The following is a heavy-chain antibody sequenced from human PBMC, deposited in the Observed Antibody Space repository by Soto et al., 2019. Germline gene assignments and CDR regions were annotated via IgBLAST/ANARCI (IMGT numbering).Heavy chain of an antibody. CDR3: AKDINTGTWQWGADS. Sequence: QVQLVESGGGVVQPGRSLRLSCAASGFSFSSYGMHWVRQAPGKGLEWVVCVSDDDSKRYHIDSVKVRFTISRDNSKNTLYLEMNGLRAEDTAVYYCAKDINTGTWQWGADSWGQGTMVTVSS. V-gene: IGHV3-30*18. CDR2: VSDDDSKR. CDR1: GFSFSSYG. D-gene: IGHD6-19*01. J-gene: IGHJ4*02.